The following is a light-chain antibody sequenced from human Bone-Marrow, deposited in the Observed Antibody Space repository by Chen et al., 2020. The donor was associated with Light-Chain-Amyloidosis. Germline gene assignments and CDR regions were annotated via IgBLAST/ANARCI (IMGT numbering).Light chain of an antibody. Sequence: SYVLTQPSSVSVAPGQTATIACGGNNIGSTSGHWYQQTPDQAPLLVVYDDSDRPSGRPERLSGSNSGNTTTLTISRVEAGDEADYYGQVWDRSSDRPVFGGGTKLTVL. V-gene: IGLV3-21*02. CDR1: NIGSTS. CDR3: QVWDRSSDRPV. CDR2: DDS. J-gene: IGLJ3*02.